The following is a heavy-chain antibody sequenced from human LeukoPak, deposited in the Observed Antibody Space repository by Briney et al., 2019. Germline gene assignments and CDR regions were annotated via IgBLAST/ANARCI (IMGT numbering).Heavy chain of an antibody. D-gene: IGHD6-6*01. V-gene: IGHV3-23*01. J-gene: IGHJ4*02. Sequence: GGSLRLSCAVSGFTFSHYAMSWVRQAPGTGLEWVGSLTDSGNATYYADSVKGRLTISRDNSNSTLYLHISGLRDEDTAVYYCAREVDSRQDYWGQGTLVTVSS. CDR1: GFTFSHYA. CDR3: AREVDSRQDY. CDR2: LTDSGNAT.